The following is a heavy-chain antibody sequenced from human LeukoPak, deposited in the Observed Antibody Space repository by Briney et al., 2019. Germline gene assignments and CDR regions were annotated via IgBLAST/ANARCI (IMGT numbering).Heavy chain of an antibody. D-gene: IGHD2-15*01. J-gene: IGHJ4*02. V-gene: IGHV4-59*01. CDR1: GGSIRYYY. CDR3: ARRGGLFDY. CDR2: IYYNGST. Sequence: SETLSLTCTVSGGSIRYYYWSWIRQSPGKGLEWIGYIYYNGSTNYNPSLKSRVTISVDMSKNQFSLKMSSVTAADTAVYYCARRGGLFDYWGQGRLVTVSS.